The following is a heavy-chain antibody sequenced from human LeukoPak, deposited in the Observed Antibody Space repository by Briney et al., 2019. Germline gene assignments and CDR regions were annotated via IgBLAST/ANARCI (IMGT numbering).Heavy chain of an antibody. CDR2: ISWNSGSI. D-gene: IGHD6-13*01. V-gene: IGHV3-9*01. J-gene: IGHJ4*01. Sequence: GGSLRLSCAASGFTFDDYAMHWVRQAPGKGLEWVSGISWNSGSIGYADSVKGRFTISRDNAKNSLYLQMNSLRAEDTALYYCAKDIGYSSSCFDYWGQEPWSPSPQ. CDR3: AKDIGYSSSCFDY. CDR1: GFTFDDYA.